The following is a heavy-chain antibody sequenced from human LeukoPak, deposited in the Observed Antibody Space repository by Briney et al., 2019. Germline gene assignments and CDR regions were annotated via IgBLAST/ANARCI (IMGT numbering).Heavy chain of an antibody. D-gene: IGHD3-22*01. CDR2: ISSSGRTI. CDR3: AGRYYYDFSGLDY. V-gene: IGHV3-11*04. J-gene: IGHJ4*02. Sequence: PGGSLRLSCEASGFTFSDYYMSWIRQAPGKGLEWVSYISSSGRTIYYADSLKGRFTISRDNAKNSLFLQMNSLRAEDTAVYYCAGRYYYDFSGLDYWGQGTLVTVSS. CDR1: GFTFSDYY.